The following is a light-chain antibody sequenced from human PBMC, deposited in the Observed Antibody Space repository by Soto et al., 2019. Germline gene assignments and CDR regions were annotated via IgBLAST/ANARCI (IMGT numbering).Light chain of an antibody. Sequence: DIQMTQSPSTLSASVGARVTITCRASQTIGGWLAWYQQKPGKAPKVLIYDASSLESGVPSRFSGSGSGTEFTLTISSLQPDDFATYYCQQYNSYSLTFGGGTKVEIK. CDR1: QTIGGW. V-gene: IGKV1-5*01. CDR3: QQYNSYSLT. CDR2: DAS. J-gene: IGKJ4*01.